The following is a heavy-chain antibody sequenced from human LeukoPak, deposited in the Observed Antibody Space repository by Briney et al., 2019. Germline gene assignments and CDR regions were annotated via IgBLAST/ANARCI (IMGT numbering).Heavy chain of an antibody. CDR3: ARGSGYSYGFGH. CDR1: GGTFSSYA. J-gene: IGHJ4*02. CDR2: IIPIFGTA. D-gene: IGHD5-18*01. Sequence: ASVKVSCKASGGTFSSYAISWVRQAPGQGLEWMGGIIPIFGTANYAQRFQGRVTITTDESTSTAYMELSSLRSEDTAVYYCARGSGYSYGFGHWGQGTLVTVSS. V-gene: IGHV1-69*05.